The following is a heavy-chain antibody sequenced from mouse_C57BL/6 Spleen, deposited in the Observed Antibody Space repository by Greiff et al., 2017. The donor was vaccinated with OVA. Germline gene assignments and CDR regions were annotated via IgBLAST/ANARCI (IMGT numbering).Heavy chain of an antibody. Sequence: QVQLQQSGAELVRPGTSVKVSCKASGYAFTNYLIEWVKQRPGQGLEWIGVINPGSGGTNYNEKFKGKATLTADKSSSTAYMQLSSLTSEDSAVYFCARSGYDGLGYWGQGTTLTVSS. V-gene: IGHV1-54*01. CDR2: INPGSGGT. J-gene: IGHJ2*01. CDR1: GYAFTNYL. CDR3: ARSGYDGLGY. D-gene: IGHD2-2*01.